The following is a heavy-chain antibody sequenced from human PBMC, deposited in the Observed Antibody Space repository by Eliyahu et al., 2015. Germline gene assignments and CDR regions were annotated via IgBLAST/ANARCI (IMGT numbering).Heavy chain of an antibody. J-gene: IGHJ6*03. Sequence: QLQLQESGPGLVKPSETLSLTCTVSGGSISSSSYYWGWIRQPPGKGLEWIGSIYYSGSTYYNPSLKSRVTISVDTSKNQFSLKLSSVTAADTAVYYCARVRRDCTNGVCYRYYYYMDVWGKGTTVTVSS. CDR2: IYYSGST. CDR1: GGSISSSSYY. V-gene: IGHV4-39*01. D-gene: IGHD2-8*01. CDR3: ARVRRDCTNGVCYRYYYYMDV.